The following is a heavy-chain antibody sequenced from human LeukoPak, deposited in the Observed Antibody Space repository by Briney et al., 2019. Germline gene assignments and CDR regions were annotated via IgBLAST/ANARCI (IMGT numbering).Heavy chain of an antibody. CDR3: ARDHIVGATYYFDY. D-gene: IGHD1-26*01. Sequence: PSETLSLTCIVSGGSVSRGSYYWSWIRQPPGKGLEWIGYIYYSGSTNYNPSLKSRVTISIDTSKNQFSLKLSSVTAADTAVYYCARDHIVGATYYFDYWGQGTLVTVSS. V-gene: IGHV4-61*01. CDR2: IYYSGST. CDR1: GGSVSRGSYY. J-gene: IGHJ4*02.